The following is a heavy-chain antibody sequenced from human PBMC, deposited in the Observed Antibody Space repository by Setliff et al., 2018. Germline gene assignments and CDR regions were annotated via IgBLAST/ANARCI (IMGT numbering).Heavy chain of an antibody. CDR3: ARGPPDFVVVPAAAKFDY. CDR1: GYSFPSYG. Sequence: ASVKVSCKASGYSFPSYGISWVRQAPGQGLEWMGWXSXXXXXXXXXXXXQGRXXMTTDTSTSTAYMELRSLRSDDTAVYYCARGPPDFVVVPAAAKFDYWGPGTLVTVSS. J-gene: IGHJ4*02. V-gene: IGHV1-18*01. D-gene: IGHD2-2*01. CDR2: XSXXXXXX.